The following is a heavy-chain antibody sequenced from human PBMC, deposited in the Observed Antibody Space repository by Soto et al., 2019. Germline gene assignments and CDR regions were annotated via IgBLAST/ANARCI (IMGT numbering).Heavy chain of an antibody. D-gene: IGHD3-22*01. V-gene: IGHV4-59*01. CDR1: GGSISSYY. Sequence: SETLSLTCTVSGGSISSYYWSWIRQPPGKGLEWIGYIYYSGSTNYNPSLKSRVTISVDTSKNQFSLKLSSVTAADTAVYYCARDRPGRYYDSSGIDYWGQGPLVTVSS. CDR3: ARDRPGRYYDSSGIDY. CDR2: IYYSGST. J-gene: IGHJ4*02.